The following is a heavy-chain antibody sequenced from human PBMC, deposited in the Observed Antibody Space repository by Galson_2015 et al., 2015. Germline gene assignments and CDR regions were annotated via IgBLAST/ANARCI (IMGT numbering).Heavy chain of an antibody. V-gene: IGHV3-21*01. CDR2: ISSTTTYI. CDR3: ARQVLDYDFWSGYYPTNFGY. CDR1: EFTFSSYY. J-gene: IGHJ4*02. D-gene: IGHD3-3*01. Sequence: ASEFTFSSYYMSWVRQAPGKGLEWVSSISSTTTYIYYADSVKGRFTISRDNAKNSLYLQMNSLGAEDTAVYYCARQVLDYDFWSGYYPTNFGYWGQGTLVTVSS.